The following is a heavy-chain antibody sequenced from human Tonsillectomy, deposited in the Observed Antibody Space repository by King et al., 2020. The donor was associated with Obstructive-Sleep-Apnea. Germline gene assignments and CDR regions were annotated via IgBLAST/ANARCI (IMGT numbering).Heavy chain of an antibody. J-gene: IGHJ4*02. V-gene: IGHV1-58*02. CDR3: ATDNDYGDLEY. D-gene: IGHD4-17*01. CDR1: GFTFTSSA. CDR2: IVVGSGDT. Sequence: QLVQSGPEVKKPGTSVKVSCKASGFTFTSSAMQWVRQARGQRLEWIVCIVVGSGDTNYAQKFQERVTITWDMSTSTSYMQLSSLRSEDTAVYYCATDNDYGDLEYWGQGTLVTVSS.